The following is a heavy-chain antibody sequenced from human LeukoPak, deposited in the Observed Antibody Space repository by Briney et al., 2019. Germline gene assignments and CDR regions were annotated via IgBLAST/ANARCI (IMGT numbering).Heavy chain of an antibody. CDR2: ITHTGST. CDR3: ARSYSRFYYYYMDV. CDR1: GGSLSGYY. D-gene: IGHD6-13*01. V-gene: IGHV4-34*01. Sequence: KASETLSLTCTVYGGSLSGYYWSWIRQPPGKGLEWIGEITHTGSTNYNPSLKSRVTISVDTSKSQFSLKLSSVTAADTAVYYCARSYSRFYYYYMDVWGKGTTVTVSS. J-gene: IGHJ6*03.